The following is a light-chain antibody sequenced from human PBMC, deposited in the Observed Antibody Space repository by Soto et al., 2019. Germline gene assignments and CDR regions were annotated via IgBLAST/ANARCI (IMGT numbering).Light chain of an antibody. CDR1: QSVRST. CDR3: QQYDNWPRT. Sequence: EKVLTQSPATLAVSPGERATLSCRASQSVRSTLAWYQQKPGQAPRLLIYDASTRATGIPARFSGSGSGTEFTLTISSLQSEDFAVYYCQQYDNWPRTFGQGTKVEI. CDR2: DAS. V-gene: IGKV3-15*01. J-gene: IGKJ1*01.